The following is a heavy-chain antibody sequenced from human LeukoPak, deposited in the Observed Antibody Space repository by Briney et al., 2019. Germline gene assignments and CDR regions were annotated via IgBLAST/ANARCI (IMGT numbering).Heavy chain of an antibody. CDR1: GFTFSSYG. CDR2: ISYDGSNK. Sequence: GRSLRLSCAASGFTFSSYGMHWVRQAPGKGLEWVAVISYDGSNKYYADSVKGRFTISRDNSKNTLYLQMNSLRAEDTAVYYCAKDRDIVVVPAAMGFDYWGQGTLVTVSS. V-gene: IGHV3-30*18. D-gene: IGHD2-2*01. J-gene: IGHJ4*02. CDR3: AKDRDIVVVPAAMGFDY.